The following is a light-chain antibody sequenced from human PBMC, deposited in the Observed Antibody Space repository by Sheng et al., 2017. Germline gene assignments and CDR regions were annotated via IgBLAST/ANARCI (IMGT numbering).Light chain of an antibody. Sequence: DIVMTQSPATLSVSPGERASLSCRANQSVSNNLAWYQQKPGQAPRLLISGASTRATGIPARFSGSGSATEFTLTIDSLQSEDFTVYYCQQYDNWPWTFGQGTNVE. V-gene: IGKV3-15*01. CDR1: QSVSNN. CDR2: GAS. J-gene: IGKJ1*01. CDR3: QQYDNWPWT.